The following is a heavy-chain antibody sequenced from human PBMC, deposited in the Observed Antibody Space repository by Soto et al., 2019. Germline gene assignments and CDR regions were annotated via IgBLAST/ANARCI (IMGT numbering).Heavy chain of an antibody. CDR1: GFTGSSYA. D-gene: IGHD3-16*01. CDR3: AKTDDLATSYYYAIEI. CDR2: ISGSGGST. V-gene: IGHV3-23*01. Sequence: GVSLILSCAASGFTGSSYAMSWGRQAPGKGLEWVSAISGSGGSTYYADSVKGRCTISRDNSKNTLYLQMNSLRSEDMTVYYCAKTDDLATSYYYAIEIWGQGTTVTVSS. J-gene: IGHJ6*02.